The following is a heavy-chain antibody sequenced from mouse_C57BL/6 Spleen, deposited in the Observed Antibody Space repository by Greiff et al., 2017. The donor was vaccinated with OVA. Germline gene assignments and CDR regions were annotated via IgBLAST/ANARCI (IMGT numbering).Heavy chain of an antibody. Sequence: QIHVKQSGPELVKPGASVKISCKASGYSFTSYYIHWVKQRPGQGLEWIGWIYPGSGNTKYNEKFKGKATLTADTSSSTAYMQLSSLTSEDSAVYYCAKSGHGSSYEDAMDYWGQGTSVTVSS. CDR3: AKSGHGSSYEDAMDY. CDR2: IYPGSGNT. CDR1: GYSFTSYY. J-gene: IGHJ4*01. D-gene: IGHD1-1*01. V-gene: IGHV1-66*01.